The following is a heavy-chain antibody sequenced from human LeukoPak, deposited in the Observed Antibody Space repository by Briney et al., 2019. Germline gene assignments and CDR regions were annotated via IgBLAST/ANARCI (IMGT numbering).Heavy chain of an antibody. V-gene: IGHV1-2*02. CDR1: GYTFTGYY. J-gene: IGHJ5*02. CDR3: ARGPANRLDP. CDR2: INPNSGGT. Sequence: GASVKVSCKASGYTFTGYYMYWVRQAPGQGLEWMGWINPNSGGTNFAQEFQGRVTMTRDTSISTTYMELINLRSDDAAVYYCARGPANRLDPWGQGTLVAVSS.